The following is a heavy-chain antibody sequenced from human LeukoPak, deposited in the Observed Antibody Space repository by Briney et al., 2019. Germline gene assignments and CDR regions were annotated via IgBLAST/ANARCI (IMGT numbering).Heavy chain of an antibody. V-gene: IGHV4-39*07. CDR3: ALREFYYFDY. D-gene: IGHD3-16*01. CDR2: INHSGST. Sequence: PSETLSLTCTVSGGSISGSSYFWGWIRQPPGKGLEWIGEINHSGSTNYNPSLKSRVTISVDTSKNQFSLKLSSVTAADTAVYYCALREFYYFDYWGQGTLVTVSS. J-gene: IGHJ4*02. CDR1: GGSISGSSYF.